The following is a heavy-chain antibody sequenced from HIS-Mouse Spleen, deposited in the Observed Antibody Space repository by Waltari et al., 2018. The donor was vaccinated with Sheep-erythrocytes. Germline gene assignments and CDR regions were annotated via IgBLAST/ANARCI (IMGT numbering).Heavy chain of an antibody. CDR1: GCSIRSSSYY. D-gene: IGHD3-22*01. CDR3: ARLYYYDSSGYYFDY. Sequence: QLQLQESGPGLVKPSETLSLTCTCSGCSIRSSSYYWGWIRQPPGKGLEWIGSIYYSGSTYYNPSLKSRVTISVDTSKNQFSLKLSSVTAADTAVYYCARLYYYDSSGYYFDYWGQGTLVTVSS. J-gene: IGHJ4*02. CDR2: IYYSGST. V-gene: IGHV4-39*01.